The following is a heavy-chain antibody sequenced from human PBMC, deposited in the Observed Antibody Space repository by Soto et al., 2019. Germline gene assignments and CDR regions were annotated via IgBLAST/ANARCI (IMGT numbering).Heavy chain of an antibody. J-gene: IGHJ5*02. CDR1: GYTFTNYD. Sequence: GASVKVSCKASGYTFTNYDINWVRQATGQGLEWMGWMNPNSGHTGYAQKFQGRVTLTRDTSTSTAYMELSSLTSEDTAVYYCARTDYRDRSTVNWFAPWGQRTLVTVAS. D-gene: IGHD4-17*01. CDR3: ARTDYRDRSTVNWFAP. V-gene: IGHV1-8*01. CDR2: MNPNSGHT.